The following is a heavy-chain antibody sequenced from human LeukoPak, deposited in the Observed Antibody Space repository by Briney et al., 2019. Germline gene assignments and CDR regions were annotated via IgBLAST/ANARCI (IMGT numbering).Heavy chain of an antibody. CDR1: GGSFSGYY. Sequence: SETLSLTCAVYGGSFSGYYWSWIRQPPGKGLEWIGEMNHSGSTNYNPSLKSRVTISVDTSKNQFSLKLSSVTAADTAVYFCARGPYFYDSSGAFDIWGQGTMVTVSS. CDR2: MNHSGST. CDR3: ARGPYFYDSSGAFDI. V-gene: IGHV4-34*01. J-gene: IGHJ3*02. D-gene: IGHD3-22*01.